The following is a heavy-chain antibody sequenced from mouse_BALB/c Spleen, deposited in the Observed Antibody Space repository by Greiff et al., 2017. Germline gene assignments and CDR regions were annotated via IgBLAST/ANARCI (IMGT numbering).Heavy chain of an antibody. CDR1: GYSFTGYY. Sequence: VQLQQSGPELVKPGASVKISCKASGYSFTGYYMHWVKQSHVKSLEWIGRINPYNGATSYNQNFKDKASLTVDKSSSTAYMELHSLTSEDSAVYYCARGDSGYGFAYWGLGTLVTVSA. J-gene: IGHJ3*01. CDR3: ARGDSGYGFAY. V-gene: IGHV1-31*01. CDR2: INPYNGAT. D-gene: IGHD3-1*01.